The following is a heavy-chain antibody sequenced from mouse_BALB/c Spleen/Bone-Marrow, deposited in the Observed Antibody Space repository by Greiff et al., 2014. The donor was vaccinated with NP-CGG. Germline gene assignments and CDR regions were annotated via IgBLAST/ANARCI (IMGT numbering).Heavy chain of an antibody. D-gene: IGHD1-1*01. Sequence: QVQLQQPGPELVRPGVSVKISCKGSGYKFTDYAMHWVKQSYAKSLEWIGLISTYSGNTHYNQKFKGKATMTVDKSSSTAYMELARLTSEDSAIYYCARNFYGSAYFDFWGQGSTLTVSS. J-gene: IGHJ2*01. CDR2: ISTYSGNT. CDR3: ARNFYGSAYFDF. CDR1: GYKFTDYA. V-gene: IGHV1-67*01.